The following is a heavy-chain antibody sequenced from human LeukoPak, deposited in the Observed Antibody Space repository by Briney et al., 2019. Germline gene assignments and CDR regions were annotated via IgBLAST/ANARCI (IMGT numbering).Heavy chain of an antibody. CDR1: GSSVNSDQY. CDR2: VHQTGSP. D-gene: IGHD3-16*02. V-gene: IGHV4-38-2*01. CDR3: AMLRLGELSLLANVYDI. J-gene: IGHJ3*02. Sequence: SETLSLTCDVSGSSVNSDQYWGWMRHSPGAGLEWIGSVHQTGSPYYNPSLGSRVSLSIDSTKNSFSLRLTSVTAADTAVYYCAMLRLGELSLLANVYDIWGQGTMVIVSS.